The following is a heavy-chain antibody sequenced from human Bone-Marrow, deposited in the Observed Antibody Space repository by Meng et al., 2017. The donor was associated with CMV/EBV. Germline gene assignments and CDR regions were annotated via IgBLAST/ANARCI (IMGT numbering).Heavy chain of an antibody. J-gene: IGHJ4*02. CDR3: LTYYDFWSGYYTNAFDY. CDR2: IKSKADGGTT. D-gene: IGHD3-3*01. Sequence: FSSAWRSWVRQAPGRGLEWSGRIKSKADGGTTDYAATVKGRLAISREDSKNTLYLQMNSLKTEDTAVYYCLTYYDFWSGYYTNAFDYWGQGTLVTVSS. V-gene: IGHV3-15*01. CDR1: FSSAW.